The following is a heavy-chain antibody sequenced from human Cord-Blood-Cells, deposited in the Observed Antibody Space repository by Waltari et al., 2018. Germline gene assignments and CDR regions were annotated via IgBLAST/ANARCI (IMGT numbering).Heavy chain of an antibody. CDR3: AAAIGYYGSGSYFD. J-gene: IGHJ4*02. Sequence: QMQLVQSGPEVKKPGTSVKVSCKASGFTFTSSAVQWVRQARGQRLEWIGWIVVGSGNTNYAQKFQERVTITRDMSTSTAYMELSSLRSEDTAVYYCAAAIGYYGSGSYFDWGQGTLVTVSS. CDR1: GFTFTSSA. D-gene: IGHD3-10*01. V-gene: IGHV1-58*01. CDR2: IVVGSGNT.